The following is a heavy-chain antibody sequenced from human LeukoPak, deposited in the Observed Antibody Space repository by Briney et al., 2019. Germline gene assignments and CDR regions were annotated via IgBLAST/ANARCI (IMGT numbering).Heavy chain of an antibody. Sequence: PSETLSLTCAVYGGSFSGYYWSWIRQPPGKGLEWIGEINHSGSTNYNPSLKSRVTLSVDRSKNQFSLKLSSVTAADTAVYYCARENYYGSGSYSFYYYYYYYMDVWGKGTTVTISS. V-gene: IGHV4-34*01. D-gene: IGHD3-10*01. J-gene: IGHJ6*03. CDR2: INHSGST. CDR3: ARENYYGSGSYSFYYYYYYYMDV. CDR1: GGSFSGYY.